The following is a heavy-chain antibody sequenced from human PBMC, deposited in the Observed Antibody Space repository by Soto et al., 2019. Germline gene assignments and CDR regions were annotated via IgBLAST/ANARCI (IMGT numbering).Heavy chain of an antibody. CDR3: ARDLIVVVPAAIPVRGDYYYYYGMDV. Sequence: GTLSLTCTVSGGSISSYYWSWIRQPPGKGLEWIGYIYYSGSTNYNPSLKSRVTISVDTSKNQFSLKLSSVTAADTAVYYCARDLIVVVPAAIPVRGDYYYYYGMDVWGQGTTVTVSS. D-gene: IGHD2-2*02. J-gene: IGHJ6*02. CDR1: GGSISSYY. CDR2: IYYSGST. V-gene: IGHV4-59*01.